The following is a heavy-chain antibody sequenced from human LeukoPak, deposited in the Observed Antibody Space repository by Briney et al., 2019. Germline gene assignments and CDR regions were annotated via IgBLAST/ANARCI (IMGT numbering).Heavy chain of an antibody. CDR3: AKEEVPNDY. V-gene: IGHV3-23*01. D-gene: IGHD2-2*01. J-gene: IGHJ4*02. CDR2: IGRMGVTT. Sequence: GGSLRLSCAVSGFTLNSNAMCWVRQAPGKGLEWVSGIGRMGVTTYYADSVKGRFTISRDTSKNTLYLQMNTLRPEDTAVYYCAKEEVPNDYWGQGTLVTVSS. CDR1: GFTLNSNA.